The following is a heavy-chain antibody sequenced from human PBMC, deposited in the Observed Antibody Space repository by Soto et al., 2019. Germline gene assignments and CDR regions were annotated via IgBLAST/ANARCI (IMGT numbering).Heavy chain of an antibody. V-gene: IGHV3-74*01. CDR3: ARGPPGMPGDY. Sequence: GVSLRLSCAASGFTFSDYYMSWIRQSPGKGLVWVSRINSDGSSTSYADSVKGRFTISRDNAKNTLYLQMNSLRAEDTDVYYCARGPPGMPGDYWVHGSLATLSS. CDR1: GFTFSDYY. J-gene: IGHJ4*01. CDR2: INSDGSST. D-gene: IGHD2-2*01.